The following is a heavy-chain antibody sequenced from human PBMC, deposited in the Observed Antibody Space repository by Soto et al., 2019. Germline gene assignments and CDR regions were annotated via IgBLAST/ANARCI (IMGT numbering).Heavy chain of an antibody. J-gene: IGHJ4*02. Sequence: QVQLVESGGGVVQPGRSLRLSCAASGFTFSSFAMHWVRQAPGKGLEWLAVISSDVVNYYYAESVKGRFTISRDNSKNTLYLQMNSLRNEDTAAYYCPRGGAWTPEGLGYWGQGTLVTVSS. V-gene: IGHV3-30-3*01. CDR1: GFTFSSFA. CDR3: PRGGAWTPEGLGY. CDR2: ISSDVVNY. D-gene: IGHD2-15*01.